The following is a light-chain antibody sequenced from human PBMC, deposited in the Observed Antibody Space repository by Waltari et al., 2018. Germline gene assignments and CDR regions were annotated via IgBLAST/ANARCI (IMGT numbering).Light chain of an antibody. Sequence: QSALTQPASVSGSPGQSITISCTGTNNDIGSYNLVSWYQQPPGKAPKVIIFEVNKRPPGFSNRFSGSKSGNTASLTVSGLHPEDEADYYCCSYAGTPRVVFGGGTKLTVL. CDR1: NNDIGSYNL. CDR2: EVN. CDR3: CSYAGTPRVV. J-gene: IGLJ2*01. V-gene: IGLV2-23*02.